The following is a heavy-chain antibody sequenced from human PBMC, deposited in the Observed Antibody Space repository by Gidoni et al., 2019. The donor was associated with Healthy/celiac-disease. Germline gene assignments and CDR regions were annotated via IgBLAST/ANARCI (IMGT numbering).Heavy chain of an antibody. D-gene: IGHD3-16*01. J-gene: IGHJ4*02. CDR3: ARDKDSYGNLDY. CDR2: IYYSGST. V-gene: IGHV4-31*03. CDR1: GGPISSGGYS. Sequence: QVQLQESGPGLVKPSQTLSLTCTVSGGPISSGGYSWSWIRQHPGKGLEWIGYIYYSGSTYYNPSLKSRVTISVDTSKNQFSLKLSSVTAADTAVYYCARDKDSYGNLDYWGQGTLVTVSS.